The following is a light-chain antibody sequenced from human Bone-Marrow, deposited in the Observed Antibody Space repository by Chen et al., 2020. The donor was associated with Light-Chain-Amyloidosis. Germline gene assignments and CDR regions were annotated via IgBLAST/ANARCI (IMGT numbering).Light chain of an antibody. J-gene: IGKJ1*01. V-gene: IGKV3-11*01. CDR2: DAS. Sequence: EIVLTQSPATLSLSPGERATLSCRASQSVSSYLAWYQQKPGQAPRLLIYDASNRATDIPARFSGSGSGTDFTLTISILEPEDFAFNYCQQRANWPWTFGQGTKVEIK. CDR1: QSVSSY. CDR3: QQRANWPWT.